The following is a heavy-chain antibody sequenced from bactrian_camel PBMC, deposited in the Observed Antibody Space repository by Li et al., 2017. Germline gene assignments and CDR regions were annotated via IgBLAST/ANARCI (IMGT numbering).Heavy chain of an antibody. CDR1: GFTLEDSD. Sequence: HVQLVESGGGSVQAGGSLRLSCTASGFTLEDSDIGWYRQAPGQAPGNECDMLSTISSAGSISVADSVKGRFTISQDNAKKTLYLQMNSLKPEDPAMYYCAARYCSTAYCVCGAESGPYSSWGQGTQVTVS. D-gene: IGHD3*01. J-gene: IGHJ6*01. CDR3: AARYCSTAYCVCGAESGPYSS. V-gene: IGHV3S63*01. CDR2: STISSAGSI.